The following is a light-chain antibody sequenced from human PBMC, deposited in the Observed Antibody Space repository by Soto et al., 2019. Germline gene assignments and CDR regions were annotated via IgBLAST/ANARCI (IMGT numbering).Light chain of an antibody. CDR3: QQYNCAPLT. CDR1: PGNNNY. J-gene: IGKJ4*01. CDR2: AAS. V-gene: IGKV1-27*01. Sequence: DIQLTQSPSSLSASEGDRVTITCRASPGNNNYLAWYQQRPGKVPKLLIYAASTLQSGVPSRFSGGGSATEFTITFSTLHLEVVGIYYYQQYNCAPLTYGGGTKVEVK.